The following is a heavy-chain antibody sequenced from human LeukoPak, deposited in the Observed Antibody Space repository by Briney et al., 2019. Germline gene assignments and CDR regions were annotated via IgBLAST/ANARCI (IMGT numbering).Heavy chain of an antibody. J-gene: IGHJ4*02. CDR2: IKPSGGST. D-gene: IGHD5-12*01. CDR3: ARGSRDIVAPAAEPNFDY. Sequence: ASVKVSCKASGYTFTSYYMHWVRQAPGQGLEWMGIIKPSGGSTSYAQKFQGRVTMTRDMSTSTVYMALSSLRSEDTAVYYCARGSRDIVAPAAEPNFDYWGQGTLVTVSS. CDR1: GYTFTSYY. V-gene: IGHV1-46*01.